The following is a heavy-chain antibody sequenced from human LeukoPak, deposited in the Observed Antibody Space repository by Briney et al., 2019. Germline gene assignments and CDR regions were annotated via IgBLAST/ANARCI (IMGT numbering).Heavy chain of an antibody. V-gene: IGHV3-23*01. CDR3: AKSGFYGDYSWYFDY. Sequence: GGSLRLSCAASGFTFSSYAMSWVRQAPGKGLEWVSAISGSGGSTYYADSVKGRFTISRDNFKNTLYLQMNSLRAEDTAVYYCAKSGFYGDYSWYFDYWGQGTLVTVSS. D-gene: IGHD4-17*01. CDR1: GFTFSSYA. CDR2: ISGSGGST. J-gene: IGHJ4*02.